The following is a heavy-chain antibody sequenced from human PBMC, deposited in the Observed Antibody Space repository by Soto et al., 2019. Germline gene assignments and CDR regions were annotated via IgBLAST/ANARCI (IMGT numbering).Heavy chain of an antibody. V-gene: IGHV3-23*01. D-gene: IGHD2-21*01. CDR2: ITGSADST. J-gene: IGHJ6*03. CDR1: GFTFNNYA. Sequence: EVQLLESGGGLVQPGGSLRLSCAASGFTFNNYAMTWVRQAPGKGLEWVSTITGSADSTYYADSVEGRFTISRDNSKNPVYLQLNGLRAEDTAVYYCAKCGVRSFFYYMDVCGKGTTVTVSS. CDR3: AKCGVRSFFYYMDV.